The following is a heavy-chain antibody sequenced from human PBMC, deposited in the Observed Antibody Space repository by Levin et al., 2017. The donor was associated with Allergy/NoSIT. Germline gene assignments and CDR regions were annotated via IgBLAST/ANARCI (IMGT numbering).Heavy chain of an antibody. J-gene: IGHJ3*01. Sequence: SLKISCAASGFTFDDYAMHWVRQAPGTSLEWVSGISWNSGSIGYADSVKGRSTISRDNAKNSLYLQMNSLRTDDTALYYCARDNIGLANAFHVWGHGTMVIVSS. V-gene: IGHV3-9*01. CDR3: ARDNIGLANAFHV. CDR2: ISWNSGSI. CDR1: GFTFDDYA.